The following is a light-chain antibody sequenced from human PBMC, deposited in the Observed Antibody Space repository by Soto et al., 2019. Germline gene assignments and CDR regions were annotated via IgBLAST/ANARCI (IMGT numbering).Light chain of an antibody. CDR1: QSVGSTY. CDR2: GAS. Sequence: EIMLTQSPGTLSLSPGERATLSCRASQSVGSTYLAWYQQKPGQAPRLLIYGASSRASGIPDRFSGSGSGNDFTLTISGLEPEDFALYYCQQHGTSPWTFGQGTKVEIK. V-gene: IGKV3-20*01. CDR3: QQHGTSPWT. J-gene: IGKJ1*01.